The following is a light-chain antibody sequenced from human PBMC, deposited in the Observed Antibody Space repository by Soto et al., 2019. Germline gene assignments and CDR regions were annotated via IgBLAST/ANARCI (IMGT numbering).Light chain of an antibody. J-gene: IGLJ3*02. CDR2: DVT. Sequence: QSALTQPASISGSPGQSITISCTGISSDVDNYDYVSWYQHHPGKAPKLMIYDVTHRPSGVSNRFSGSKSGNTASLTISGLQAEDEADYYCSSYKSSHTLWVFGGGTKATVL. V-gene: IGLV2-14*01. CDR3: SSYKSSHTLWV. CDR1: SSDVDNYDY.